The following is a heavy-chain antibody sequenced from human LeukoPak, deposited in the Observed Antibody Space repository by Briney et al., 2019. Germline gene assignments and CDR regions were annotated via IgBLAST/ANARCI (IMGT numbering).Heavy chain of an antibody. D-gene: IGHD1-26*01. CDR3: AKYGPQDSGSSHFDY. J-gene: IGHJ4*02. V-gene: IGHV3-23*01. CDR2: IRDSGSST. CDR1: GFTFSSYA. Sequence: GGSLRLTCAASGFTFSSYAMSRVRQAPGKGLERVSAIRDSGSSTHYADSVKGRFTTSRDNSKNTLFLQMNSLRAEDTAIYYCAKYGPQDSGSSHFDYWGQGALVTVSS.